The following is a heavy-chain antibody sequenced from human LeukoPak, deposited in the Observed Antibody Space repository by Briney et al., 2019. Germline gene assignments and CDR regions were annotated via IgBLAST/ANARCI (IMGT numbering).Heavy chain of an antibody. J-gene: IGHJ4*02. D-gene: IGHD6-13*01. Sequence: GGTLGLSCAASGFTFSSYGMSWVRQAPGKGLEWVSGISGSGGFTYYTDSLKGRFTISRDNSKNMLYLQMNSLRVEDTAVYYCAKGHGSTWYDGLYYFDYWGQGTLVTVSS. CDR1: GFTFSSYG. CDR3: AKGHGSTWYDGLYYFDY. CDR2: ISGSGGFT. V-gene: IGHV3-23*01.